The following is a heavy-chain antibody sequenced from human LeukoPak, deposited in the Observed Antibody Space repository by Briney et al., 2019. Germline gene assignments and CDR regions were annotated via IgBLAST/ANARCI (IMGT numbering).Heavy chain of an antibody. J-gene: IGHJ6*02. CDR2: IYYSGST. CDR1: GGSISSYY. Sequence: PSETLFLTCTVSGGSISSYYWSWIRQPPGKGLEWIGYIYYSGSTDYNPSLKSRVTISVDTSKNQFSLNLSSVTAADTAVYYCAREGSGSSGWYGMDVWGQGTTVTVSS. CDR3: AREGSGSSGWYGMDV. D-gene: IGHD6-19*01. V-gene: IGHV4-59*01.